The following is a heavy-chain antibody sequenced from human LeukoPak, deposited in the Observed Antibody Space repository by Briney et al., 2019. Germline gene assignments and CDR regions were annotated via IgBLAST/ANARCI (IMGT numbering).Heavy chain of an antibody. V-gene: IGHV4-4*07. CDR3: ARDLRWRLNYYYYMDV. CDR2: IYTSGST. D-gene: IGHD2-15*01. Sequence: SETLSLTCTVSGGSISSYYWSWIRQPAGKGLEWIGRIYTSGSTNYNPSLKSRVTMSVDTSKNQFSLKLSSVTAADTAVYYCARDLRWRLNYYYYMDVSGKGTTVTVSS. CDR1: GGSISSYY. J-gene: IGHJ6*03.